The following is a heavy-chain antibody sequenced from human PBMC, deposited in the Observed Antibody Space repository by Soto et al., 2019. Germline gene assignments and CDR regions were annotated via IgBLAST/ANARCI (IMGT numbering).Heavy chain of an antibody. D-gene: IGHD2-2*01. CDR3: ARARIVVVPAARYNWFDP. CDR2: INHSGST. CDR1: GGSFSGYY. J-gene: IGHJ5*02. Sequence: SETLSLTCAVYGGSFSGYYWSWIRQPPGKGLEWIGEINHSGSTNYNPSLKSRVTISVDTSKNQLSLKLSSVTAADTAVYYCARARIVVVPAARYNWFDPWGQGTLVTVS. V-gene: IGHV4-34*01.